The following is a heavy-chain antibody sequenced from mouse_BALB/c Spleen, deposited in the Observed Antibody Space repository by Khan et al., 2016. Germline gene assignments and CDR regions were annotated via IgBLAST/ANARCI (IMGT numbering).Heavy chain of an antibody. CDR3: ARPFYDGYYWFSY. Sequence: VQLQQSGAELVKPGASVKLSCTASGFNIKDTYIHWVKQRPEQGIEWSGRIDPANGNTKYDPKFQGKATITADTSSNTAYLQISRLTSDDTAFYYFARPFYDGYYWFSYCGQGSLVTFSA. CDR2: IDPANGNT. V-gene: IGHV14-3*02. D-gene: IGHD2-3*01. J-gene: IGHJ3*01. CDR1: GFNIKDTY.